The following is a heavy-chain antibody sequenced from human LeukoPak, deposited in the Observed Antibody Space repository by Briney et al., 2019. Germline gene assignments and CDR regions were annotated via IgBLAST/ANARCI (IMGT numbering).Heavy chain of an antibody. Sequence: SETPSLTCTVSGGSISSYYWSWIRQPPGKGLEWIGYIYYSGSTNYNPSLKSRVTISVDTSKNQFSLKLSSVTAADTAVYYCARVRNVDTAMPGYYFDYWGQGTLVTVSS. CDR3: ARVRNVDTAMPGYYFDY. CDR2: IYYSGST. CDR1: GGSISSYY. J-gene: IGHJ4*02. V-gene: IGHV4-59*01. D-gene: IGHD5-18*01.